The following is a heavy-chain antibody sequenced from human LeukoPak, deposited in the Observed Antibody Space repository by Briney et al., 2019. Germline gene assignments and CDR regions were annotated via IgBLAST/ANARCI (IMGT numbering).Heavy chain of an antibody. CDR2: INPSGGST. D-gene: IGHD3-3*01. CDR1: GYTFTSYY. CDR3: ARVDDFWSGAPAGLHY. Sequence: ASVKVSCKASGYTFTSYYMHWVRLAPGQGLEWMGIINPSGGSTSYAQKFQGRVTMTRDTSISTAYMELSRLRSDDTAVYYCARVDDFWSGAPAGLHYWGQGTLVAVSS. J-gene: IGHJ4*02. V-gene: IGHV1-46*01.